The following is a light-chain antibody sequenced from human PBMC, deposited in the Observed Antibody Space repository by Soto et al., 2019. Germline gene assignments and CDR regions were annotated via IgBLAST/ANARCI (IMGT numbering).Light chain of an antibody. CDR1: SNDVGSYIY. CDR3: SSYAHSSISV. Sequence: QSALTQPASVAASPGQSITISCTGTSNDVGSYIYVSWYQHHPGKAPKLVIYVVGNRPSGVSIRFSGSKSGNTASLTISGLQADDEADYYCSSYAHSSISVFGTGTRSPS. CDR2: VVG. V-gene: IGLV2-14*01. J-gene: IGLJ1*01.